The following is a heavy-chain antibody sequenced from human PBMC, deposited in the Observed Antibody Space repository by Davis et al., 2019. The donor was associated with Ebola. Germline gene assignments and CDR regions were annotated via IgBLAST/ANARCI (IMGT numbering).Heavy chain of an antibody. V-gene: IGHV4-59*11. Sequence: PSETLSLTCTVSGASISSHYWSWIRQPPGKGLEWIGYISDSGSTNYNPSLKSRVTISVDTSKNQFSLKLSSVTAADTAVYYCARGAAGIYYWGQGTLVTVSS. J-gene: IGHJ4*02. CDR1: GASISSHY. D-gene: IGHD6-13*01. CDR2: ISDSGST. CDR3: ARGAAGIYY.